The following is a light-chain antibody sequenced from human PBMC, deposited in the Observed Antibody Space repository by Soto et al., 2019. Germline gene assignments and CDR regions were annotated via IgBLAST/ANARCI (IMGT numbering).Light chain of an antibody. CDR1: QSVSSN. J-gene: IGKJ5*01. CDR2: GAS. V-gene: IGKV3-20*01. Sequence: EIVMTQSPASLSLSPGERATLSCRASQSVSSNLAWYQQKPGQAPRLLMYGASTRATGIPARFSGSVSGSDFILTINRLEPEDFAVYYCQQYGSSHTFGQGTRLEIK. CDR3: QQYGSSHT.